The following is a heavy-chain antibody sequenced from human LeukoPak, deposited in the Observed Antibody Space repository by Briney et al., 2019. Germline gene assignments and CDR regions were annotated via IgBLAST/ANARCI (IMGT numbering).Heavy chain of an antibody. CDR1: GFTVSGNY. Sequence: GGSLRLSCAASGFTVSGNYMSWVRQAPGKGLEWVSAISGSGGSTYYADSVKGRFTISRDNSKNTLYLQMNSLRAEDTAVYYCAKDLRQEITMIVVVIIGAFDIWGQGTMVTVSS. CDR3: AKDLRQEITMIVVVIIGAFDI. CDR2: ISGSGGST. D-gene: IGHD3-22*01. V-gene: IGHV3-23*01. J-gene: IGHJ3*02.